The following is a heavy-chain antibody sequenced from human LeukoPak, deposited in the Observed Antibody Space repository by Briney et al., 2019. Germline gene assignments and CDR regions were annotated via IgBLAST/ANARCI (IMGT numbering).Heavy chain of an antibody. V-gene: IGHV1-69*04. CDR1: GGTFSSYA. CDR2: IIPILGIA. J-gene: IGHJ4*02. Sequence: SVKVSCKASGGTFSSYAISWVRQAPGQGLEWMGRIIPILGIANYAQKFQGRVTITADKSTSTAYMELSSLRSEDTAVYYCAAVNPYCSSTSCYTFDYWGQGTLVTVSS. D-gene: IGHD2-2*02. CDR3: AAVNPYCSSTSCYTFDY.